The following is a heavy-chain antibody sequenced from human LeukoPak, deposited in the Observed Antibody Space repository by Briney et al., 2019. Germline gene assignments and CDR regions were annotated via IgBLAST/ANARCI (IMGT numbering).Heavy chain of an antibody. CDR1: GYSISTYY. J-gene: IGHJ4*02. Sequence: SETLSLTCSVSGYSISTYYWSWVRQPPGKGLEWIAYIYSSGSTNYSPSLKSRVTISIDVSNNRFSLKMNSVTTADTAIYYCARVRSGAVAYWGQGTLVTVSS. CDR2: IYSSGST. CDR3: ARVRSGAVAY. V-gene: IGHV4-59*01. D-gene: IGHD2-15*01.